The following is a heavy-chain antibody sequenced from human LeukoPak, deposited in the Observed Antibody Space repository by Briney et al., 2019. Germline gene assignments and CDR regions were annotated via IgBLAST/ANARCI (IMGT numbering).Heavy chain of an antibody. CDR2: INPNNDDT. CDR3: ARTPYSSGTYDY. V-gene: IGHV1-2*02. Sequence: ASVKVSCKASGYTFTGKYMHWVRQAPGQGLEWMGWINPNNDDTNYAQKFQGRVTMTKDASLNTAYMELSRLRSEDTAVYYCARTPYSSGTYDYWGQGTLVTVSS. CDR1: GYTFTGKY. J-gene: IGHJ4*02. D-gene: IGHD1-26*01.